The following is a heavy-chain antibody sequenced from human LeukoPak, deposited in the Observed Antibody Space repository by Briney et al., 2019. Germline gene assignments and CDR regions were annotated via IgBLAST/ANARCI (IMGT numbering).Heavy chain of an antibody. CDR2: INPNSGGT. V-gene: IGHV1-2*02. Sequence: ASVKVSCKASGYTFTGYYMHWVRQAPGQGLEWMGWINPNSGGTNYAQKFQGRVTMTRDTSISTAYMELSRLRSDDTAVYYCARSPRDGYNYGPFDYWGQGTLVTVSS. CDR1: GYTFTGYY. J-gene: IGHJ4*02. D-gene: IGHD5-24*01. CDR3: ARSPRDGYNYGPFDY.